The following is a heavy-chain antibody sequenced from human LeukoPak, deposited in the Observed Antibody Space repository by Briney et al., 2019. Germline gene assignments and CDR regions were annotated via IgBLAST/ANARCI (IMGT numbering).Heavy chain of an antibody. CDR3: ARESVTMVRGVIISLYYYYYMDV. CDR2: ISYDGSNK. Sequence: GGSLRLSCAASGFTFSSYGMHWVRQAPGKGLEWVAVISYDGSNKYYADSVKGRFTISRDNSKNTLYLQMNSLRAEDTAVYYCARESVTMVRGVIISLYYYYYMDVWGKGTTVTISS. J-gene: IGHJ6*03. CDR1: GFTFSSYG. V-gene: IGHV3-30*03. D-gene: IGHD3-10*01.